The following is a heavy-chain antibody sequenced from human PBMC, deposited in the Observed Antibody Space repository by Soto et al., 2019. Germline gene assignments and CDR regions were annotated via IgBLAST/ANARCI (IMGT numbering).Heavy chain of an antibody. J-gene: IGHJ4*02. Sequence: GGSLRLSCVASGFTFNNFAMSWVRQAPGKGLEWVSAITYHSATTNYAESVQGRFTISRDNSKNTLYLQMNSLRAEDTAVYYCTKGETRSYQIQYSWGQGTLVTVSS. CDR3: TKGETRSYQIQYS. V-gene: IGHV3-23*01. D-gene: IGHD2-2*01. CDR2: ITYHSATT. CDR1: GFTFNNFA.